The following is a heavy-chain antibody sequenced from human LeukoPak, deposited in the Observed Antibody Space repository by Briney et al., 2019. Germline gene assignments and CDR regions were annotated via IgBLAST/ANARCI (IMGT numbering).Heavy chain of an antibody. CDR1: GYTLTELS. J-gene: IGHJ4*02. CDR3: ATVHVDIVATSQGVYFDY. D-gene: IGHD5-12*01. V-gene: IGHV1-24*01. CDR2: FDLEDGET. Sequence: GASVKVSCKVSGYTLTELSMHWVRQAPGKGLEWMGGFDLEDGETIYAQKFQGRVTMTEDTSTDTAYMELSSLRSEDTAVYYCATVHVDIVATSQGVYFDYWGQGTLVTVSS.